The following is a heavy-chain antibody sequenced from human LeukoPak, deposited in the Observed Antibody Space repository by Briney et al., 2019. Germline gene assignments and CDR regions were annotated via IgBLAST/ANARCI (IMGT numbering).Heavy chain of an antibody. J-gene: IGHJ4*02. Sequence: PSETLSLTCSVSGGSISSHYWSWIRQAPGQRLEWIGYIYYNGNTNYNSSLQSRVTISVDTSKNQFSLNLRSVTAADTAVYDCARGGWYLDYWGQGTLVTVSS. CDR3: ARGGWYLDY. V-gene: IGHV4-59*11. CDR2: IYYNGNT. CDR1: GGSISSHY. D-gene: IGHD6-19*01.